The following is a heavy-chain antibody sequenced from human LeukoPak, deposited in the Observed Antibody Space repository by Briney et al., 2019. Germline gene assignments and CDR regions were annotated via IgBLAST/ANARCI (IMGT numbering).Heavy chain of an antibody. D-gene: IGHD1-20*01. CDR3: AKPIGDYNWKVFDY. Sequence: GGSLRLSCAASGFTFSSYEMNWVRQAPGKGLEWVSAISSSGGSTFYADSVKGRFTISRDNSKNTLYLQMNSLRAEDTAVYYCAKPIGDYNWKVFDYWGQGTLVTVSS. J-gene: IGHJ4*02. V-gene: IGHV3-23*01. CDR1: GFTFSSYE. CDR2: ISSSGGST.